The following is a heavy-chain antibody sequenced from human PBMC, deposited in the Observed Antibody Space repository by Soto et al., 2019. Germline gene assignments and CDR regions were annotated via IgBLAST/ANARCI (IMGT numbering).Heavy chain of an antibody. CDR1: GGSISSGDYY. CDR2: IYYSGST. D-gene: IGHD2-15*01. Sequence: SETLSLTCTVSGGSISSGDYYWSWIRQPPGKGLEWIGYIYYSGSTYYNPSLKSRVTISVDTSKNQFSLKLSSVTAADTAVYYCARVRYCSGGSCYSGYYYYGMDVWGQGTTVTVSS. CDR3: ARVRYCSGGSCYSGYYYYGMDV. V-gene: IGHV4-30-4*01. J-gene: IGHJ6*02.